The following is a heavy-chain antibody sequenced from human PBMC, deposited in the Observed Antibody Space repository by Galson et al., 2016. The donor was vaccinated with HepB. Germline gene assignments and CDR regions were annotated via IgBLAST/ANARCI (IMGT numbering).Heavy chain of an antibody. V-gene: IGHV3-48*02. CDR1: GFSFSISG. CDR2: ISGGSSSI. J-gene: IGHJ4*02. D-gene: IGHD3-16*01. CDR3: TRDTFGPTDS. Sequence: SLRLSCAASGFSFSISGMSWVRQTPGRGLEWVSYISGGSSSIYYADSVKGRFTISRDNAKNSLYLQMNSLRDEDTAVYYCTRDTFGPTDSWGQGTLVSVSP.